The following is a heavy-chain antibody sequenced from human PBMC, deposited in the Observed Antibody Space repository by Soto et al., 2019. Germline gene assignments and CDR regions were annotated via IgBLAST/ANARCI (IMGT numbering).Heavy chain of an antibody. Sequence: GASVKVSCKASGGTFSSYAISWVRQAPGQGLEWMGGIVPIFGTANYAQEFQGRVTITADESTSTAYMELSSLRSEDTAVYYCARLAAARRAGYYYYGMDVWGQGTTVTVSS. CDR3: ARLAAARRAGYYYYGMDV. CDR2: IVPIFGTA. J-gene: IGHJ6*02. V-gene: IGHV1-69*13. D-gene: IGHD6-6*01. CDR1: GGTFSSYA.